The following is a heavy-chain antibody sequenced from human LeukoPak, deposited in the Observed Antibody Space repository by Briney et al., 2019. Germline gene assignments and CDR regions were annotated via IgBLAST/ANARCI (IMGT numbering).Heavy chain of an antibody. Sequence: PGGSLRLSCAASGFTFSSYAMSWVRQAPGKGLEWVSAISGSGGSTYYADSVKGRFTISRDNSKNTLYLQMNSLRAEDTAVYYCAKILWYYDSSGNDYWGQGTLVTVSS. CDR1: GFTFSSYA. CDR2: ISGSGGST. CDR3: AKILWYYDSSGNDY. V-gene: IGHV3-23*01. J-gene: IGHJ4*02. D-gene: IGHD3-22*01.